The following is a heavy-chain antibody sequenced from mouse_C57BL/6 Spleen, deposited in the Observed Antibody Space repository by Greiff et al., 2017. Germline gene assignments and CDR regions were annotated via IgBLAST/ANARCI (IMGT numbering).Heavy chain of an antibody. CDR2: LYPGDGDT. D-gene: IGHD1-1*01. J-gene: IGHJ2*01. CDR1: GYAFSSSW. CDR3: ARSLYYGSSYHFDY. V-gene: IGHV1-82*01. Sequence: QVQLKESGPELVKPGASVKISCKASGYAFSSSWMNWVKQRPGKGLEWIGRLYPGDGDTNYNGKFKGKATLTADKSSSTAYMQLSSLTSEDSAVYFCARSLYYGSSYHFDYWGQGTTLTVSS.